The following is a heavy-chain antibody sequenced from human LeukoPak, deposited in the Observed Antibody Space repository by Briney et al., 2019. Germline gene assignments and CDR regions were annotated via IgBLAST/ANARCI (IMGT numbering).Heavy chain of an antibody. J-gene: IGHJ5*02. CDR3: ARGGTYNDILSFDP. V-gene: IGHV4-59*01. Sequence: SATLSLTCTVSDGSISYYYWTWIRQYPGKGLEWIGQIYYTGRTYYNPSLKRRVTISVDTSRNQFSLNLTSVTAADTAVYYCARGGTYNDILSFDPWGRELWSPSPQ. D-gene: IGHD3-9*01. CDR1: DGSISYYY. CDR2: IYYTGRT.